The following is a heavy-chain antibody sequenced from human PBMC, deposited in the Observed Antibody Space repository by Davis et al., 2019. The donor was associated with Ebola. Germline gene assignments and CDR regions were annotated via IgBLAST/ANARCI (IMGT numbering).Heavy chain of an antibody. Sequence: SETLSLTCTVSGGSISSYYWSWIRQPAGKGLERIGRIYTSGSTNYNPSLKSRVTMSVDTSKNQFSLKLSSVTAADTAVYYCARDLGRRITMVQGVIISGMDVWGQGTTVTVSS. CDR1: GGSISSYY. D-gene: IGHD3-10*01. CDR3: ARDLGRRITMVQGVIISGMDV. J-gene: IGHJ6*02. V-gene: IGHV4-4*07. CDR2: IYTSGST.